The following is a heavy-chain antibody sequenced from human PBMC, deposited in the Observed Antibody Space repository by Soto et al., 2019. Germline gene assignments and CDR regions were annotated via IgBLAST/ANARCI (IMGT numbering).Heavy chain of an antibody. D-gene: IGHD6-13*01. CDR2: LYTGTDT. CDR1: GFTVSSSY. J-gene: IGHJ5*02. Sequence: PGGSLRLSCAASGFTVSSSYLTWVRQAPGKGLEWVAILYTGTDTVYADSVKGRFTISRDSAKNSLHLQMNSLRAEDTAVYYCTRDASRDSSARGWFDPWGQGTLVTVSS. V-gene: IGHV3-53*01. CDR3: TRDASRDSSARGWFDP.